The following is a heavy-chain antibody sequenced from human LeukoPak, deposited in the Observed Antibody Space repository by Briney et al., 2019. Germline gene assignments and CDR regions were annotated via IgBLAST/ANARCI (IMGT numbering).Heavy chain of an antibody. CDR2: INYSGST. CDR1: GGSITNSY. D-gene: IGHD1-1*01. CDR3: ARDPLSTNDFDI. J-gene: IGHJ3*02. V-gene: IGHV4-59*01. Sequence: PSETLSLTCTVSGGSITNSYWNWIRQSPGKGLEWIGYINYSGSTNYNPSLKSRDTISVDTSKNQFSLKLSSVTAADTAVYFCARDPLSTNDFDIWGQGTMVTVSS.